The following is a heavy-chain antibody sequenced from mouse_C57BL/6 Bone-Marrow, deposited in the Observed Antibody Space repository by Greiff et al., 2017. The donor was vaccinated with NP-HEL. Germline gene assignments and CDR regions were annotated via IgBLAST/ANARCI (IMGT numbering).Heavy chain of an antibody. D-gene: IGHD1-1*01. CDR2: IYPGSGNT. CDR1: GYSFTSYY. CDR3: SYYYGTLDY. J-gene: IGHJ2*01. Sequence: VKLMESGPELVKPGASVKISCKASGYSFTSYYIHWVKQRPGQGLEWIGWIYPGSGNTKYNEKFKGKATLTADTSSSTAYMQLSSLTSEDSAVYYCSYYYGTLDYWGQGTTLTVSS. V-gene: IGHV1-66*01.